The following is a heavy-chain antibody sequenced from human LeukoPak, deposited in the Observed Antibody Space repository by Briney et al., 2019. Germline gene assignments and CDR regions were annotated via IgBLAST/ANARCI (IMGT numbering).Heavy chain of an antibody. CDR3: ARDDPRYCSGNSCYYY. D-gene: IGHD2-15*01. V-gene: IGHV3-30-3*01. CDR1: GFTLSTYA. CDR2: ISHDGSNE. J-gene: IGHJ4*02. Sequence: AGGSLRLSCAASGFTLSTYAMYWVRQAPGKGLEWVAVISHDGSNEYYADSVKGRFSISRDKSTNTLSLQMNSLKTEDTAVYYCARDDPRYCSGNSCYYYWGQGTLVTVSP.